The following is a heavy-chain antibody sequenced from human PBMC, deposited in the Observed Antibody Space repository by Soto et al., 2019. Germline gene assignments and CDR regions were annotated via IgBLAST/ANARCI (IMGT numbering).Heavy chain of an antibody. CDR3: ARGCSGGSCYPLMDV. CDR1: GGSISRSNW. Sequence: QVQLQESGPGLVKPSGTLSLTCAVSGGSISRSNWWSWVRQPPGKGLEWIGDISHSGNTNYNPSLKSRVTISGDQSKKQFSLTLSSVTAADTSVYYCARGCSGGSCYPLMDVWGRGTTVTVAS. CDR2: ISHSGNT. J-gene: IGHJ6*02. D-gene: IGHD2-15*01. V-gene: IGHV4-4*02.